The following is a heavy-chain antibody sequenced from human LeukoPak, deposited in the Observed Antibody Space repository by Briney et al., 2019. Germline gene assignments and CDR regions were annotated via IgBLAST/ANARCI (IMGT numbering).Heavy chain of an antibody. Sequence: GGSLRLSCAASGFTFSSYGMSWVRQAPGKGLEWVSAISSSGGDTYYADSVKGRFTISRDNSKNTLYLQMNSLRAEDTATYYCAKGDIVVVPAEAFDPWGQGTLVTVSS. V-gene: IGHV3-23*01. D-gene: IGHD2-2*01. CDR3: AKGDIVVVPAEAFDP. J-gene: IGHJ5*02. CDR1: GFTFSSYG. CDR2: ISSSGGDT.